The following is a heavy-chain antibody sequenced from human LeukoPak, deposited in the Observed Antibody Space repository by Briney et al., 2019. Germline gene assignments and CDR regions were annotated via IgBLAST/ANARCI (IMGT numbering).Heavy chain of an antibody. D-gene: IGHD4-17*01. CDR3: AKDEGGDYVGLDY. CDR1: GFTFTFYG. Sequence: GGSLRLSCADSGFTFTFYGMHWARQAPGKGLEWLAVISDDGTKKYYADSVKGRFTISRDNSKNTLYLQMNSLRPEDTAVYYCAKDEGGDYVGLDYWGQGTLVTVSS. CDR2: ISDDGTKK. V-gene: IGHV3-30*18. J-gene: IGHJ4*02.